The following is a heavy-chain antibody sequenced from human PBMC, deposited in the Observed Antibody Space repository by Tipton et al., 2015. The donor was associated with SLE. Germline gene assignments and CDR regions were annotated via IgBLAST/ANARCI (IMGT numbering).Heavy chain of an antibody. Sequence: SLRLSCAASGFTFNSYSMNWVRQAPGKGLEWVSYISSSSSYTNYADSVKGRFTISRDNAKKSLFLQMNSLRAEDTAVYYCAREQLGYCYFDLWGRGTLVTVSS. J-gene: IGHJ2*01. V-gene: IGHV3-21*05. CDR3: AREQLGYCYFDL. CDR1: GFTFNSYS. D-gene: IGHD6-13*01. CDR2: ISSSSSYT.